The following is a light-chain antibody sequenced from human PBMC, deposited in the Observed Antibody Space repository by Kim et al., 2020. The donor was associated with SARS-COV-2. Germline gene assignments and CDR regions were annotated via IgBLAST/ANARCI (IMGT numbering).Light chain of an antibody. CDR2: PAS. CDR3: QQYDTSPYT. V-gene: IGKV3-20*01. CDR1: RSGSSNY. J-gene: IGKJ2*01. Sequence: SHGESATPSCRASRSGSSNYLAWYHQRPGQAPRLLIYPASTRATGAPDRFSGSGSGTDFTLTIRRLQPEDSGVFYCQQYDTSPYTFGQGTKVDIK.